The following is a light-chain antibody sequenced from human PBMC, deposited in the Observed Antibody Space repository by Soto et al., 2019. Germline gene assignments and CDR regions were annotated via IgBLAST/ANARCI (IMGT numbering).Light chain of an antibody. CDR3: QQYNNWPRT. CDR2: GPS. Sequence: EIVMTQSPATLSVSPGERATLSCRASQSVSSNLAWYQQKPGQAPRLLIYGPSTRATGIPARFSGSGSGTEFTLTISSLQSEDFAVDYCQQYNNWPRTFGPGTKVDIK. J-gene: IGKJ3*01. V-gene: IGKV3D-15*01. CDR1: QSVSSN.